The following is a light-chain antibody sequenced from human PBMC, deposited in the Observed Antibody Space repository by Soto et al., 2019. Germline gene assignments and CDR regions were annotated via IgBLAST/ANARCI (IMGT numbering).Light chain of an antibody. CDR2: ANS. Sequence: QSVLTQPPSVSGAPGQRVTISCAGSSSSIGAGYDVHWYQQLPGAAPKLLIYANSNRPSGVPDRFSGSKSGTSASLAITGLQAEDEADSYCKSYDRSLYGYVFGSGTKVTVL. CDR1: SSSIGAGYD. J-gene: IGLJ1*01. CDR3: KSYDRSLYGYV. V-gene: IGLV1-40*01.